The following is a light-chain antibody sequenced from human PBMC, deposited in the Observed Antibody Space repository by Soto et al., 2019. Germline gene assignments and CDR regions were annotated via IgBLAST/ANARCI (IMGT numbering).Light chain of an antibody. CDR1: QDISNF. V-gene: IGKV1-33*01. CDR2: DAS. J-gene: IGKJ2*01. Sequence: DIQMTPSPSSLSASVGDRVTITCQASQDISNFLNWYQQKPGKAPNLLIYDASYLETGVPSRFSGSGYGTDFTFTISSLQPEDVATYYCRQYDNFPVTFGQGPKLELK. CDR3: RQYDNFPVT.